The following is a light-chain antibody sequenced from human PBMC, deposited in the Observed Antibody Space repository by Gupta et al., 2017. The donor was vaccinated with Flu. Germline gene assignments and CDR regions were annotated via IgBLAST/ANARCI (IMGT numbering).Light chain of an antibody. V-gene: IGLV3-19*01. CDR1: ILRTYY. Sequence: SSELTQDPAVSVALGQTVRITCQGDILRTYYPSWYQQKPRQAPTLVIFGKNNRPSWIPDRFSGSSSVNTAALTITGAQAGDDADYYCYSRGKRGDLWAFGGGTRLTVL. CDR3: YSRGKRGDLWA. J-gene: IGLJ3*02. CDR2: GKN.